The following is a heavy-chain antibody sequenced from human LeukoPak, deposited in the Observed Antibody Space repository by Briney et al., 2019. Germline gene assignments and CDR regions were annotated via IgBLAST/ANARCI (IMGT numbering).Heavy chain of an antibody. V-gene: IGHV1-69*06. Sequence: SVKVSCKASGYTFTSYYMHWVRQAPGQGPEWMGGIMPMFGKANYAQKFQGRVTTTADKATSTAYMELSSLRSEDTAVYYCAGGRTDIVVVPATLRNYYFDYWGQGTLVTVSS. J-gene: IGHJ4*02. CDR2: IMPMFGKA. D-gene: IGHD2-2*01. CDR3: AGGRTDIVVVPATLRNYYFDY. CDR1: GYTFTSYY.